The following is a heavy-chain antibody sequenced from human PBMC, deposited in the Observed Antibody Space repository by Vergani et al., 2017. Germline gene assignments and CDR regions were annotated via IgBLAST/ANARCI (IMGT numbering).Heavy chain of an antibody. CDR3: SKTYYYDSSGYFFDY. V-gene: IGHV5-10-1*03. CDR2: IDPSDSYT. CDR1: GYIFTSYW. D-gene: IGHD3-22*01. J-gene: IGHJ4*02. Sequence: EVQLVQSGAEVKKPGESLRISCKGSGYIFTSYWISWVRQMPGKGLEWMGRIDPSDSYTNYSPSFQGHVTISADKSISTADLKWSSLKASDTAMYYCSKTYYYDSSGYFFDYWGQGTLVTVSS.